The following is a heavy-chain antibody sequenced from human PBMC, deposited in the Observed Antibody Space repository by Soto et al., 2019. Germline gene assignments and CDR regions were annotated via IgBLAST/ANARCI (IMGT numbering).Heavy chain of an antibody. CDR3: AREEGIAAAGPEERWFDP. J-gene: IGHJ5*02. V-gene: IGHV4-59*01. Sequence: PSETLSLTCTVSGGSISSYYWSWVRQPPGKGLEWIGYIYYSGSTNYNPSLKSRVTISVDTSKNQFSLKLSSVTAADTAVYYCAREEGIAAAGPEERWFDPWGQGTLVTVSS. CDR1: GGSISSYY. D-gene: IGHD6-13*01. CDR2: IYYSGST.